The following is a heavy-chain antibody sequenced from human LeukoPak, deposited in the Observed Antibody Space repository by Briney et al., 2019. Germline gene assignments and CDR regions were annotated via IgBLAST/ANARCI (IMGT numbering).Heavy chain of an antibody. CDR3: ARHTKRPQAGWFDP. V-gene: IGHV5-51*01. Sequence: GESLKIFCKASGYNFTTYWIGWVRQMPGKGLEYMGIIYPRDSQIRYSPSFQAQVTISADKSISTAYLQWTSLKASDTAIYYCARHTKRPQAGWFDPWGQGTLVTVSS. D-gene: IGHD6-25*01. J-gene: IGHJ5*02. CDR1: GYNFTTYW. CDR2: IYPRDSQI.